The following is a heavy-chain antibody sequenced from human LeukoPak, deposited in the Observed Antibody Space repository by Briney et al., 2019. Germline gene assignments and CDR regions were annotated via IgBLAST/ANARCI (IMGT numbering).Heavy chain of an antibody. CDR2: MNPNSGNT. V-gene: IGHV1-8*01. CDR1: GYTFTNFD. CDR3: TYSSSYPGFDY. Sequence: ASVKVSCKASGYTFTNFDINWVRQATGQGLEWMGWMNPNSGNTGYLQKFQGRVTMTRNTSINTAYMEVSSLISDDTAVYYCTYSSSYPGFDYWGQGTLVTVSS. D-gene: IGHD6-6*01. J-gene: IGHJ4*02.